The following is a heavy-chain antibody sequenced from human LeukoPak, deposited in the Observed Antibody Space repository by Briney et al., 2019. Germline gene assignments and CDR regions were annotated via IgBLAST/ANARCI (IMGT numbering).Heavy chain of an antibody. Sequence: GGSLRLSWVASGLTLRSYVMNWVRKTPGKGLEWVSRISGSGDSTFYADSVKGRFSISRDNSKNTLYLQVNGLRTEDTAVYYCAKDRLLNCRGDCYIFDYWGQGTVVTVSS. CDR1: GLTLRSYV. D-gene: IGHD2-21*02. CDR2: ISGSGDST. V-gene: IGHV3-23*01. J-gene: IGHJ4*02. CDR3: AKDRLLNCRGDCYIFDY.